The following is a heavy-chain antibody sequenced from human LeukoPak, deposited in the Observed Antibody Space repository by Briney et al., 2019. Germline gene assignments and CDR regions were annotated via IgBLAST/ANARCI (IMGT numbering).Heavy chain of an antibody. Sequence: GGSLRLSCATSGFTFSDSWMNWVRQVPGRGPEWVANVNRDGSETYYLDSVKGRFTISKDNAKNSLYLQMNSLRAEDTALYHCARNNGMDVWGQGTTVIVSS. CDR1: GFTFSDSW. CDR3: ARNNGMDV. J-gene: IGHJ6*02. V-gene: IGHV3-7*03. CDR2: VNRDGSET.